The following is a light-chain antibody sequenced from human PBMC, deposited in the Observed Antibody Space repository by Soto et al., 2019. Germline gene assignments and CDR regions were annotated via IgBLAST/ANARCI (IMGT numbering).Light chain of an antibody. V-gene: IGKV3-20*01. CDR2: GAS. Sequence: EIALTQSPGTLSLSPGERATLSCRTSQSVSSGDFAWYQHRPGQAPRLVIYGASTRATGVPDRFSGSGSGTDCTLTISGLEPDDFAVYFCLQYGNSPYTFGQGTKLEIK. CDR3: LQYGNSPYT. J-gene: IGKJ2*01. CDR1: QSVSSGD.